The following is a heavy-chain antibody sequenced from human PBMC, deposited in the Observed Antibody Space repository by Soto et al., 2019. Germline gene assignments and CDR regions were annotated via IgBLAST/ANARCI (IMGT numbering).Heavy chain of an antibody. V-gene: IGHV3-30-3*01. CDR1: GFTFSTYA. CDR3: ARDYYDSSGTFDY. CDR2: ISYDGSNK. D-gene: IGHD3-22*01. Sequence: QVQLVESGGGVVQLGRSLRLSCAASGFTFSTYAMHWVRQAPGRGLEGVAVISYDGSNKYYADSVKGRFTISRDNSKNTLYLQMNSLRAEDTAVYYCARDYYDSSGTFDYWGQGTLVTVSS. J-gene: IGHJ4*02.